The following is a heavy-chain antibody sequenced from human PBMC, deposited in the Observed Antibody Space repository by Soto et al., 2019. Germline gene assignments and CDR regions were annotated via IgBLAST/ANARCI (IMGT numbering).Heavy chain of an antibody. CDR2: ISPDNGNT. D-gene: IGHD5-12*01. J-gene: IGHJ6*02. Sequence: QVKLVQSGGEVKKPGASVKVSCKASGYTFTIYGINWVRQAPGQGLEWMGWISPDNGNTNYAQKFQGRVTMTTDTSTSTAYMELRSLRSDDTAVYYCARALGYSGYAGMDVWGQGTTVTVSS. V-gene: IGHV1-18*01. CDR3: ARALGYSGYAGMDV. CDR1: GYTFTIYG.